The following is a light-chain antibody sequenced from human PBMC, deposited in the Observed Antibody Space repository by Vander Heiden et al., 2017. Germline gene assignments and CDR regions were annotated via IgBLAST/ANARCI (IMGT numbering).Light chain of an antibody. CDR2: EGS. V-gene: IGLV2-23*01. CDR3: CSYAGSSTYV. J-gene: IGLJ1*01. CDR1: SIDVGSDNL. Sequence: QSALTQPASVSRSHGQSITISCTGTSIDVGSDNLSSWYAPHTGKAPKLMIYEGSKRPPGVSTRFSGSKSGNTASLTISGLPAEDDADYYCCSYAGSSTYVFGTGTKVTVL.